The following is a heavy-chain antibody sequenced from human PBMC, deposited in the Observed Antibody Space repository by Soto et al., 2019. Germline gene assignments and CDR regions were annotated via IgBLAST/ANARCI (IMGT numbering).Heavy chain of an antibody. D-gene: IGHD2-15*01. CDR2: IWNDGSNE. CDR1: GFPFSSFG. V-gene: IGHV3-33*01. Sequence: VGSLRLSCEESGFPFSSFGIHWVRQAPGKGLEWLAIIWNDGSNEYYADSVKGRFTISRDNSKNTVYLQVSNLRAEDTAVYFCARDPTDSGGYSDSWGQGTLVTVS. J-gene: IGHJ4*02. CDR3: ARDPTDSGGYSDS.